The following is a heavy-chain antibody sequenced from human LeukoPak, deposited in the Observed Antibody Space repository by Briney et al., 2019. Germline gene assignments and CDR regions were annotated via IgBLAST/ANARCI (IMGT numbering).Heavy chain of an antibody. V-gene: IGHV3-30*02. CDR3: ARLGYCSSTSCYAAAAVDY. CDR1: GFTFSDYS. CDR2: IRYDGNNK. Sequence: PGGSLRLSCAASGFTFSDYSMHWVRQAPGKGLNWVAFIRYDGNNKYYADSVKGRFTISRDNSKNMLYLQMNSLRAEDTAVYYCARLGYCSSTSCYAAAAVDYWGQGTLVTVSS. D-gene: IGHD2-2*01. J-gene: IGHJ4*02.